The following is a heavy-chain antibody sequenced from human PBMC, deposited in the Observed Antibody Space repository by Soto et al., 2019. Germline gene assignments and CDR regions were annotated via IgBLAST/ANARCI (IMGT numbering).Heavy chain of an antibody. CDR3: ATDGGYYDSSGYYSSVY. Sequence: ASVKVSCKVSGYTLTELSMHWVRQAPGKGLEWMGDFDPEDGETIYAQKFQGRVTMTEDTSTDTAYMELSSLRSEDTAVYYCATDGGYYDSSGYYSSVYWGQGTLVTVSS. J-gene: IGHJ4*02. CDR2: FDPEDGET. CDR1: GYTLTELS. D-gene: IGHD3-22*01. V-gene: IGHV1-24*01.